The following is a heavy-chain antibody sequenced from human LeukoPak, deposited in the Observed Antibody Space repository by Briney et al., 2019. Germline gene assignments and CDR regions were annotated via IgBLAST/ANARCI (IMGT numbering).Heavy chain of an antibody. CDR1: GYTFTSYG. V-gene: IGHV1-69*04. CDR3: ARDKDVHAVNYYYYYGMDV. CDR2: IIPILGIA. Sequence: GASVKVSCKASGYTFTSYGISWVRQAPGQGLEWMGRIIPILGIANYAQKFQGRVTITADKSTSTAYMELSSLRSEDTAVYYCARDKDVHAVNYYYYYGMDVWGQGTTVTVSS. J-gene: IGHJ6*02. D-gene: IGHD4-17*01.